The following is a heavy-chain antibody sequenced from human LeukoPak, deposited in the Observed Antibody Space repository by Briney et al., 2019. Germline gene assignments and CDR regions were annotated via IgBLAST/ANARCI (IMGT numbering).Heavy chain of an antibody. CDR2: ISGSGGST. CDR3: AKGRDYYDSSGYYYYFDY. D-gene: IGHD3-22*01. J-gene: IGHJ4*02. Sequence: SGGSLRLSCAASGFTFSSYAMSWVRQAPGKGLEWVSAISGSGGSTYYADSVKGRSTISRDNSKNTLYLQMNSLRAEDTAVYYCAKGRDYYDSSGYYYYFDYWGQGTLVTVSS. CDR1: GFTFSSYA. V-gene: IGHV3-23*01.